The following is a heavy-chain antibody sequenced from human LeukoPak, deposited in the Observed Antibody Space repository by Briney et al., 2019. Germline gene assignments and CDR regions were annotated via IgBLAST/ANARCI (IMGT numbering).Heavy chain of an antibody. D-gene: IGHD2-2*01. J-gene: IGHJ4*02. CDR2: IYYSGST. V-gene: IGHV4-59*01. Sequence: PSETLSLTCTVSGGSISSYYWSWIRQPPGKGLEWIGYIYYSGSTNYNPSLKSRVTISVDTSKNQFSLKLSSVTVADTAVYYCARDRTPPYCSSTSCYSSGEIDYWGQGTLVTVSS. CDR1: GGSISSYY. CDR3: ARDRTPPYCSSTSCYSSGEIDY.